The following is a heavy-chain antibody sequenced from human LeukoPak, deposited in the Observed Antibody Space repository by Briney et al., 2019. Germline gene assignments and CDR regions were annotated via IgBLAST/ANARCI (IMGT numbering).Heavy chain of an antibody. V-gene: IGHV3-23*01. Sequence: GGSLRLSCAASGSTFSSYAMSWVRQAPGKGLEWVSAISGSGGSTYYADSVKGRFTISRDNSKNTLYLQMNSLRAEDTAVYYCARLIHGANWFDPWGQGTLVTVSS. CDR1: GSTFSSYA. CDR3: ARLIHGANWFDP. D-gene: IGHD4/OR15-4a*01. J-gene: IGHJ5*02. CDR2: ISGSGGST.